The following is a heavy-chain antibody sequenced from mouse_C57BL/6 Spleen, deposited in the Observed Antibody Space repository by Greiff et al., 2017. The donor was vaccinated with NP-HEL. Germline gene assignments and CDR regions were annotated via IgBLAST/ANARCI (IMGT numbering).Heavy chain of an antibody. CDR1: GYTFTSYW. CDR3: ARMVYYYGSGIYYFDY. CDR2: INPSNGGT. V-gene: IGHV1-53*01. D-gene: IGHD1-1*01. Sequence: VQLQQPGTELVKPGASVKLSCKASGYTFTSYWMHWVKQRPGQGLEWIGNINPSNGGTNYNEKFKSKATLTVDKSSSTAYMQLSSLTSEDSAVYYCARMVYYYGSGIYYFDYWGQGTTLTVSS. J-gene: IGHJ2*01.